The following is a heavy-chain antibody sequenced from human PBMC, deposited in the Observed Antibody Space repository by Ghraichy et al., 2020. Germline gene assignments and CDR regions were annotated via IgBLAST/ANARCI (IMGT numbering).Heavy chain of an antibody. D-gene: IGHD2-21*02. CDR1: GFTFSGYW. CDR3: AAHCTHDVCHDY. J-gene: IGHJ4*02. V-gene: IGHV3-7*03. CDR2: IKQDGSDK. Sequence: GGSLRLSCAASGFTFSGYWMSWVRQAPGKGLEWVANIKQDGSDKYYVDSVKGRFTISRDNAENSVCLQMNSLRAEDTAVYYCAAHCTHDVCHDYWGQGTRVTVSS.